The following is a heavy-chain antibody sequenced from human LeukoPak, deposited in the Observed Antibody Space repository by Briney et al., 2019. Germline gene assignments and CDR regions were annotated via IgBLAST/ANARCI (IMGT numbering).Heavy chain of an antibody. Sequence: GASVKVSCKASGYTFTTYYIHWVRQAPGQGLEWMGIITPSGGTTVYAQRFQGRVTMTKDMSTSTVYLELSSLRSEDTAVYFCAREGSTWKFDYWGQGTLVTVSS. J-gene: IGHJ4*02. V-gene: IGHV1-46*01. CDR3: AREGSTWKFDY. D-gene: IGHD6-13*01. CDR1: GYTFTTYY. CDR2: ITPSGGTT.